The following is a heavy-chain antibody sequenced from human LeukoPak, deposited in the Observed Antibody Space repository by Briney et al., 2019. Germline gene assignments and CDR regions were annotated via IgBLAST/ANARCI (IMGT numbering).Heavy chain of an antibody. CDR1: GGSISSSSYY. CDR3: ARQSSSWYKYYFDY. CDR2: IYYSGST. Sequence: PSETLSLTCTVSGGSISSSSYYWGWIRQPPGKGLEWIGSIYYSGSTYYNPSLKSRVTISVDTSKNQFSLKLSSVTAADTAVYYCARQSSSWYKYYFDYWGQGTLVTISS. V-gene: IGHV4-39*01. D-gene: IGHD6-13*01. J-gene: IGHJ4*02.